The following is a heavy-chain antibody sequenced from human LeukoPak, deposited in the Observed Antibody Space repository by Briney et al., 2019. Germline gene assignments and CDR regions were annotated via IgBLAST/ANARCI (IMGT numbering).Heavy chain of an antibody. J-gene: IGHJ4*02. CDR2: IYYSGST. D-gene: IGHD6-19*01. Sequence: SETLSLTCAVSGGSISSYYWSWIRQPPGKGLEWIGYIYYSGSTNYNPSLKSRVTISVDTSKNQFSLKLSSVTAADTAVYYCARGHSSGWFYFDYWGQGTLVTVSS. V-gene: IGHV4-59*01. CDR1: GGSISSYY. CDR3: ARGHSSGWFYFDY.